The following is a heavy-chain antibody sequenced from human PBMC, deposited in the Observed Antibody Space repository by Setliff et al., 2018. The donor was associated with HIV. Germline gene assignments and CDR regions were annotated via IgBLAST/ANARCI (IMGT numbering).Heavy chain of an antibody. CDR3: ARATWPVHPFPLYYFDY. D-gene: IGHD6-19*01. Sequence: SETLSLTCAVSGGSISSRNWWSWVRQPPGKGLEWIGEIYHSGSTNYNPSLKSRVTISVDKSKNQFSLKLISVTAADTAVYYCARATWPVHPFPLYYFDYCGQGTLVTVSS. CDR2: IYHSGST. CDR1: GGSISSRNW. J-gene: IGHJ4*02. V-gene: IGHV4-4*02.